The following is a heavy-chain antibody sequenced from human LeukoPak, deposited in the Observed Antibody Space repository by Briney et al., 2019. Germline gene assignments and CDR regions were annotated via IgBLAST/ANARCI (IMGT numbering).Heavy chain of an antibody. CDR3: ARIRRLRYCSGGSCSDFDY. J-gene: IGHJ4*02. CDR1: GGSISSGGYY. D-gene: IGHD2-15*01. CDR2: IYYSGST. V-gene: IGHV4-31*03. Sequence: SETLSLTCTVSGGSISSGGYYWSWIRQHPGKGLEWIGYIYYSGSTHYNPSLKSRVTISVDTSKNQFSLKLSSVTAADTAVYYCARIRRLRYCSGGSCSDFDYWGQGTLVTVSS.